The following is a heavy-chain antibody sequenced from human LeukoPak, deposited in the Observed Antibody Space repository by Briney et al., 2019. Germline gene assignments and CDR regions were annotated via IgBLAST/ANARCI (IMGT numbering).Heavy chain of an antibody. CDR1: GYTFTSYG. V-gene: IGHV1-18*01. D-gene: IGHD6-13*01. J-gene: IGHJ3*02. Sequence: GASVKVSCKASGYTFTSYGISWVRQAPGQGLEWMGWISAYNDNTNYAQKLQGRVTMTTDTSTSTAYMELRSLRSDDTAVYYCARGSWRTWPRDAFDIWGQGTMVTVSS. CDR2: ISAYNDNT. CDR3: ARGSWRTWPRDAFDI.